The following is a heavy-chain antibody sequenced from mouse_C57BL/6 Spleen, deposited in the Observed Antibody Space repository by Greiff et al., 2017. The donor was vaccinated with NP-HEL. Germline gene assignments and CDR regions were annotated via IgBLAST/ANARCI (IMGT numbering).Heavy chain of an antibody. Sequence: QVQLQQSGAELVKPGASVKISCKASGYAFSSYWMNWVKQRPGKGLEWIGQIYPGDGDTNYNGKFKGKATLTADKSSSTAYMQLSSLTSEDSAVYFCAMGGYYDYAMDYWGQGTSVTVSS. D-gene: IGHD2-3*01. CDR2: IYPGDGDT. J-gene: IGHJ4*01. V-gene: IGHV1-80*01. CDR3: AMGGYYDYAMDY. CDR1: GYAFSSYW.